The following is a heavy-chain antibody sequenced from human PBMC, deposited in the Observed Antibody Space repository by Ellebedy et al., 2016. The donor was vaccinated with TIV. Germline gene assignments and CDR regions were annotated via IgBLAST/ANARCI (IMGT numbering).Heavy chain of an antibody. J-gene: IGHJ6*03. CDR2: INPNGGGT. D-gene: IGHD2-2*01. Sequence: ASVKVSXXASGYTFTGYYMHWVRQAPGQGLEWMGWINPNGGGTNYAQKFQGRVTMTRDTSISTAYMELSRLRSDDTAVYYCARDSRGSSTSSPGGSYYYYYYMDVWGKGTTVTVSS. V-gene: IGHV1-2*02. CDR1: GYTFTGYY. CDR3: ARDSRGSSTSSPGGSYYYYYYMDV.